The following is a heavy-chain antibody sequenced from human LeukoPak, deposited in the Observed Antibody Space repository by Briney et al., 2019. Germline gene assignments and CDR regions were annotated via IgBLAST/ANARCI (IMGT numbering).Heavy chain of an antibody. CDR2: IKQDGSEM. CDR1: GFIFYDFW. J-gene: IGHJ4*02. CDR3: ARDMSFSTSGWYGELDN. V-gene: IGHV3-7*05. Sequence: GGSLRLSCAVWGFIFYDFWMRWVRQAPGKGLEGVANIKQDGSEMYYVDSVKGRFTISRDNAKNSLFLQMNSLRVEDTALYYCARDMSFSTSGWYGELDNWGQGTLVTVSS. D-gene: IGHD6-19*01.